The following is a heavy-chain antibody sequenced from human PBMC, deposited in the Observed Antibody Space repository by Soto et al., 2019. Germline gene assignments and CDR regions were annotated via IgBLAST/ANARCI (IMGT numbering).Heavy chain of an antibody. J-gene: IGHJ4*02. D-gene: IGHD1-26*01. CDR3: ARAIKRWEVNYYFDF. CDR2: IIPIFGTA. CDR1: GGTFSSYS. Sequence: QVQLVQSGAEVKKPGSSVKVSCKASGGTFSSYSINWVRQAPGQGLEWMGEIIPIFGTANYAQKFQGRVTITADESTSTAYMELSSLRSEDTAVYYCARAIKRWEVNYYFDFWGQGTLVTVSS. V-gene: IGHV1-69*01.